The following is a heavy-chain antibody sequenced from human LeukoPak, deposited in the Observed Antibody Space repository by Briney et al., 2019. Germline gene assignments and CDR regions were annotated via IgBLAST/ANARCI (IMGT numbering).Heavy chain of an antibody. CDR2: IIPIFGTA. Sequence: SVKVSCKASGGTFSSYAISWVRQAPGQGLEWMGGIIPIFGTANYAQKFQGRVTITADEYTSTAYMELSSLRSEDTAVYYCARKRAYYGESYYYGMDVWGQGTTVTVSS. CDR1: GGTFSSYA. J-gene: IGHJ6*02. D-gene: IGHD4-17*01. CDR3: ARKRAYYGESYYYGMDV. V-gene: IGHV1-69*13.